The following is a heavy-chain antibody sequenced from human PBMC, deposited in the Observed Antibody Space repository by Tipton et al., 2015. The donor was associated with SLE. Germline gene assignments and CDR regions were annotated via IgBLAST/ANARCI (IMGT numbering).Heavy chain of an antibody. CDR1: GFTFSSYA. CDR2: ISYDGSNK. J-gene: IGHJ3*02. V-gene: IGHV3-30-3*01. CDR3: ARAQAADDAFDI. Sequence: SLRLSCAASGFTFSSYAMHWVRQAPGKGLEWVAVISYDGSNKYYADSVKGRFTISRDNSKNTLYLQMNSLRPEDTAVYYCARAQAADDAFDIWGQGTMVTVSS.